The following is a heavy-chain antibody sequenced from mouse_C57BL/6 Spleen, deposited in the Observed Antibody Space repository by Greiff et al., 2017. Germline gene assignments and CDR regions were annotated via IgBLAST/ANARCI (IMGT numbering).Heavy chain of an antibody. Sequence: QVQLQQPGAELVKPGASVKMSCKASGYTFTSYWITWVKQRPGQGLEWIGDIYPGSSSTNYNEKFKSKATLTVDTSSSTAYLQLSSLTSEDSAVXYCARSDDYFDYWGQGTTLTVSS. CDR3: ARSDDYFDY. J-gene: IGHJ2*01. V-gene: IGHV1-55*01. CDR1: GYTFTSYW. D-gene: IGHD2-3*01. CDR2: IYPGSSST.